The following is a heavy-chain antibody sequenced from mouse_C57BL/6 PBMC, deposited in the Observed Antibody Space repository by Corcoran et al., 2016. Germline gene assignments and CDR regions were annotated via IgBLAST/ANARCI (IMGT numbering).Heavy chain of an antibody. CDR2: ISYDGRN. Sequence: DVQLQESGPGLVQPSQSLSLTCSVTVYSITSGSYCNWIRQFPGNKLEWMGYISYDGRNNYNPSLKNRISITRDTSKNQFFLKLNSVTTEDTATDYCAMITTVVATVDYWGQGTTHTVTS. D-gene: IGHD1-1*01. CDR3: AMITTVVATVDY. CDR1: VYSITSGSY. J-gene: IGHJ2*01. V-gene: IGHV3-6*01.